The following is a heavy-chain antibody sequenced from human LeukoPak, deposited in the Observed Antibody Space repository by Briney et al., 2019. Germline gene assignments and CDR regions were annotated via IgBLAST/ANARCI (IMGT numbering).Heavy chain of an antibody. D-gene: IGHD6-13*01. Sequence: SETLSLTCTVSGGSINTYYWSWIRQPAGTGLEWIGRIYSSGSTNYNPSLMSRVTMSVDTSKNLFSLKLSSVTAADTAVYYCGGLQVAAGTIDYWGQGTLVTVSS. V-gene: IGHV4-4*07. J-gene: IGHJ4*02. CDR2: IYSSGST. CDR3: GGLQVAAGTIDY. CDR1: GGSINTYY.